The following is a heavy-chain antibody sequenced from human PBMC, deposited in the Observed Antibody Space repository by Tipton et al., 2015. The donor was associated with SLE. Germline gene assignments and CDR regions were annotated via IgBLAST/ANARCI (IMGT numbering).Heavy chain of an antibody. J-gene: IGHJ4*02. CDR3: ARDGSGYYHFDY. D-gene: IGHD3-22*01. V-gene: IGHV4-61*02. CDR2: IYTSGST. Sequence: TLSLTCTVSRGFSSSGGYYWSWVRRTAGKGLEWIGRIYTSGSTNYNPSFKSRVTMSVDASKNQFSLNLGSVTAADTAVYYCARDGSGYYHFDYWGRGVQVTVSS. CDR1: RGFSSSGGYY.